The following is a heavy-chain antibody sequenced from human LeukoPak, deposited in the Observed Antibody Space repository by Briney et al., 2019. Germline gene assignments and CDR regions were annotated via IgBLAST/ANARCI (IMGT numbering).Heavy chain of an antibody. Sequence: SVKVSCKASGGTFSSYAISWVRQAPGQGLEWVGRIIPILGRANYAHKFQGRVTITEDKSTSTAYMELSSLRSEDTAVYYCARLGFLDFWSGYYPAWGQGTLVTVSS. D-gene: IGHD3-3*01. CDR1: GGTFSSYA. V-gene: IGHV1-69*04. J-gene: IGHJ5*02. CDR3: ARLGFLDFWSGYYPA. CDR2: IIPILGRA.